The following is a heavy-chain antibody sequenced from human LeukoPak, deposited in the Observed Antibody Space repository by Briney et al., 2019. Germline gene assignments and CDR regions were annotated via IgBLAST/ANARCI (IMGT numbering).Heavy chain of an antibody. CDR1: GYTFTSYG. J-gene: IGHJ4*02. Sequence: ASVKVSCKASGYTFTSYGISWVRQAPGQGLEWVGWISAYNGNTNYAQKLQGRVTMTTDTSTSTAYMELRSLRSDDTAVYYCARTSRYCTNGVCYLDYWGQGTLVTVSS. CDR2: ISAYNGNT. CDR3: ARTSRYCTNGVCYLDY. D-gene: IGHD2-8*01. V-gene: IGHV1-18*01.